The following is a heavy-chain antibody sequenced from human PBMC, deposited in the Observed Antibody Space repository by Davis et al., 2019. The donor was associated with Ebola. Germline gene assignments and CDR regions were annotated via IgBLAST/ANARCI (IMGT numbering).Heavy chain of an antibody. D-gene: IGHD6-19*01. CDR2: ISSNGGST. V-gene: IGHV3-64*01. J-gene: IGHJ4*02. Sequence: GESLKISCAASGFTFSSYAMHWVRQAPGKGLEYVSAISSNGGSTYYANSVKGRFTISRDNSKNTLYLQMGSLRAEDTAVYYCAKEEYSSGGGSDYWGQGTLVTVSS. CDR3: AKEEYSSGGGSDY. CDR1: GFTFSSYA.